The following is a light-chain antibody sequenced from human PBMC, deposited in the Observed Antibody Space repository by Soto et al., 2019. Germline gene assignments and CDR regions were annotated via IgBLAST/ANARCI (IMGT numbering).Light chain of an antibody. CDR3: SSYTSSSAPYV. J-gene: IGLJ1*01. CDR2: DVS. Sequence: QSALTQPASVSGSPGQSITISCTGTSSDVGGYNYVSWYQHHPGKAPKLMIYDVSNRPSGVSNRFSGSKSGSTASLTISGIQAEDEADYFCSSYTSSSAPYVFGTGTKLTVL. CDR1: SSDVGGYNY. V-gene: IGLV2-14*03.